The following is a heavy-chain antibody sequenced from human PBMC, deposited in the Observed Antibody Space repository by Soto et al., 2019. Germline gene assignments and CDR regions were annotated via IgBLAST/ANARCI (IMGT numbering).Heavy chain of an antibody. V-gene: IGHV1-24*01. D-gene: IGHD3-22*01. J-gene: IGHJ3*02. CDR3: ATSDTNSSVDAFDI. Sequence: GASVKVSCKVSGYTLTELSMHWVRQAPGKGLEWMGGFDPEDGETIYAQKFQGRVTMTEDTSTDTAYMELSSLRSEDTAVYYCATSDTNSSVDAFDIWGQGTMVTVSS. CDR1: GYTLTELS. CDR2: FDPEDGET.